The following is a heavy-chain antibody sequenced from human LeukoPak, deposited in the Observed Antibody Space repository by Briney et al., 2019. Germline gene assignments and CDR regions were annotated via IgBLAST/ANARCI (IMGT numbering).Heavy chain of an antibody. CDR3: ARGPTNGQAFDY. J-gene: IGHJ4*02. Sequence: GGSLRLSCAASGFTFSSYAMTWVRQAPGKGLEWVASIREDGSEKTSVDSVKGRFTISRDNAKNSLYLQMDSLRAEDTAVYYCARGPTNGQAFDYWGQGTLVSVSS. D-gene: IGHD2-8*01. CDR2: IREDGSEK. CDR1: GFTFSSYA. V-gene: IGHV3-7*01.